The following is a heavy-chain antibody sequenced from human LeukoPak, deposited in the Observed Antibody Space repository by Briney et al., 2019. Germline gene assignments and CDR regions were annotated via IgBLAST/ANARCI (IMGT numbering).Heavy chain of an antibody. J-gene: IGHJ4*01. V-gene: IGHV4-61*01. Sequence: SETLSLTCTVSGGSISSSSYYWSWIRQPPGKGLEWIGYVYYSGSTNYNPSLKSRVTISVDTSKNQFSLKLSSVTAADTAVYYCASGSGYYFDYWGHGTLVTVSS. CDR1: GGSISSSSYY. CDR3: ASGSGYYFDY. CDR2: VYYSGST. D-gene: IGHD3-10*01.